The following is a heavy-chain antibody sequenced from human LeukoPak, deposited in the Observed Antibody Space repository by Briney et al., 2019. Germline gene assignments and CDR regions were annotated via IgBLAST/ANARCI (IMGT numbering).Heavy chain of an antibody. Sequence: GGSLRLSCAASGFTVSSNYMSWVRQAPGKGLEWVSVIYSGGSTYYADSVKGRFTISRDNSKNTLYLQMNSLRAEDTAVYYCARVGWLQTFDYWGQGTLVTVSS. CDR2: IYSGGST. CDR3: ARVGWLQTFDY. J-gene: IGHJ4*02. V-gene: IGHV3-66*01. CDR1: GFTVSSNY. D-gene: IGHD5-24*01.